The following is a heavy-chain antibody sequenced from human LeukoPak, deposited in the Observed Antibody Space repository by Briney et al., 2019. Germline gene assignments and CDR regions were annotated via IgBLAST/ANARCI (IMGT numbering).Heavy chain of an antibody. D-gene: IGHD6-13*01. CDR3: AGAAAGTGNWFDP. J-gene: IGHJ5*02. Sequence: GASVKVSCKASGYTFTGYYMHWVRQAPGQGLEWMGWINPNSGGTNYAQKFQGRVTMTRDTSISTAYMELSRLRSDDTAVYYCAGAAAGTGNWFDPWGQGTLVTVSS. V-gene: IGHV1-2*02. CDR2: INPNSGGT. CDR1: GYTFTGYY.